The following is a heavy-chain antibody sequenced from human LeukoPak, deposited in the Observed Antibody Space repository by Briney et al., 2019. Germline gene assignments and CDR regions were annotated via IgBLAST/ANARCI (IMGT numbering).Heavy chain of an antibody. CDR1: GFTFSNYA. V-gene: IGHV3-23*01. CDR3: AKVARNYGSGKTNWFDP. Sequence: GGSLRLSCAASGFTFSNYAMSWVRQAPGKGLEWVSGISDSVGKTYYADSVKGRFTISRDNSKNTLYLQMNSLRAEDTAVYYCAKVARNYGSGKTNWFDPWGQGTLVTVSS. D-gene: IGHD3-10*01. CDR2: ISDSVGKT. J-gene: IGHJ5*02.